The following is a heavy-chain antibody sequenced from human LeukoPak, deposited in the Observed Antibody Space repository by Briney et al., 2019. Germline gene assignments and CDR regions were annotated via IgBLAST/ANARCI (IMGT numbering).Heavy chain of an antibody. D-gene: IGHD4-23*01. V-gene: IGHV3-21*01. Sequence: PGGSLRLSCAASGFTFSNAWMSWVRQAPGKGLEWVSAIGSRSSSIYYADSVKGRFTISRDNAKNSLYLQMNSLRAEDTAVYYCARESGNSAGEAFDIWGQGTLVTVSS. J-gene: IGHJ3*02. CDR2: IGSRSSSI. CDR1: GFTFSNAW. CDR3: ARESGNSAGEAFDI.